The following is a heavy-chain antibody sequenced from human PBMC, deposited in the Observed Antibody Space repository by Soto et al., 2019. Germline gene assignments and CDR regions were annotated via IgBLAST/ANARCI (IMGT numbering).Heavy chain of an antibody. D-gene: IGHD6-19*01. J-gene: IGHJ6*02. V-gene: IGHV1-58*01. Sequence: SVKVSCKASGFTFTSSAFQWVRQARGQRLEWIGWIAVGSGYTNYAQRFQDRVTLTRDMSTATTYMELSSLRSEDTAVYYCARGSGWYYYYGMDVWGQGPTVTVSS. CDR1: GFTFTSSA. CDR2: IAVGSGYT. CDR3: ARGSGWYYYYGMDV.